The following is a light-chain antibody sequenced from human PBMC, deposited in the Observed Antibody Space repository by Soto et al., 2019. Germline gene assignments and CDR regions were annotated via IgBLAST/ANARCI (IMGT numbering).Light chain of an antibody. CDR2: DVS. J-gene: IGLJ1*01. V-gene: IGLV2-14*03. CDR3: SSCRTSHTRQIV. Sequence: QSVLTQPASVSGSPGQSITISCTGTSSDVGGYNYVSWYQHHPGKAPKLMIYDVSNRPSGVSNRFSGSKSGNTASLSISGLQPEDEADYYCSSCRTSHTRQIVCGTGTKVTVL. CDR1: SSDVGGYNY.